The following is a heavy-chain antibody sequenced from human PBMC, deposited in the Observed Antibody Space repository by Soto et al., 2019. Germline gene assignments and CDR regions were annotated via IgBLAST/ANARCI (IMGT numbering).Heavy chain of an antibody. Sequence: GGSLRLSCAASGFTFSSYWMSWVRQAPGKGLEWVANIKQDGSEKYYVESVKGRFTISRDNAKNSLYLQMNSLRAEDTAVYYCARVFLGRRVTAIPQFRGLDYWGQGTLVTVSS. CDR3: ARVFLGRRVTAIPQFRGLDY. D-gene: IGHD2-21*02. J-gene: IGHJ4*02. CDR1: GFTFSSYW. CDR2: IKQDGSEK. V-gene: IGHV3-7*05.